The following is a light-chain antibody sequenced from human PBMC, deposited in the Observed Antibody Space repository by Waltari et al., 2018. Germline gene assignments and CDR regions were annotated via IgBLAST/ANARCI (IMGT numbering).Light chain of an antibody. Sequence: DIQMNQSPSSLSASVGDRVTITCQASQDISNYLNWYQQKPGKAPKLLIYDASNLETGVPSRFSGSGSGTDFTFTISSLQPEDIATYYCQQYDNLPVTFGGGTKVEIK. J-gene: IGKJ4*01. CDR2: DAS. V-gene: IGKV1-33*01. CDR1: QDISNY. CDR3: QQYDNLPVT.